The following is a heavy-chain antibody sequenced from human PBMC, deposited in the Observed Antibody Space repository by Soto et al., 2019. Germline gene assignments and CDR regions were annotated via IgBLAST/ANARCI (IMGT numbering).Heavy chain of an antibody. CDR1: GGSISSYY. J-gene: IGHJ6*03. CDR2: IYYSGST. V-gene: IGHV4-59*08. D-gene: IGHD4-4*01. CDR3: ARHNTDHSKGSYYSYYYMDV. Sequence: SETLSLTCTVSGGSISSYYWSWIRQPPGKGLEWIGYIYYSGSTNYNPSLKSRVTISVDTSKNQFSLKLSSVTAADTAVYYCARHNTDHSKGSYYSYYYMDVWGKGTTVTVSS.